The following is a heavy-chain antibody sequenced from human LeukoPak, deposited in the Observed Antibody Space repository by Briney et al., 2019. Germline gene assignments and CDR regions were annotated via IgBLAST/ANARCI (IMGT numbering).Heavy chain of an antibody. Sequence: SETLSLTCTVSGGSISSSSYYWGWIRQPPGKGLEWIGSIYYSGSTYYNPSLKSRVTISVDTSKNQFSLKLSSVTAADTAVYYCARGSGSGLDYWGQGTLVTVSS. D-gene: IGHD6-19*01. CDR3: ARGSGSGLDY. V-gene: IGHV4-39*07. J-gene: IGHJ4*02. CDR1: GGSISSSSYY. CDR2: IYYSGST.